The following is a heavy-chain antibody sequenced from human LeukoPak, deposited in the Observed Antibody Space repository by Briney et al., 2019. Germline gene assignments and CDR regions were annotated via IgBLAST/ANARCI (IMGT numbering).Heavy chain of an antibody. J-gene: IGHJ4*02. Sequence: GRSLRLSCAASGFTFSSYGMHWVRQAPGKGLEWVAVIWYDGSNKHYADSMKGRFTISRDNSKNTLYLQMNSLRAEDTAVYYCARDQRDYGPYYFDYWGQGTLVTVSS. D-gene: IGHD4-17*01. CDR3: ARDQRDYGPYYFDY. CDR2: IWYDGSNK. CDR1: GFTFSSYG. V-gene: IGHV3-33*01.